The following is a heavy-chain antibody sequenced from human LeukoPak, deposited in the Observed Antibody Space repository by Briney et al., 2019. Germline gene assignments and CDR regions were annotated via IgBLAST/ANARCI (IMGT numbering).Heavy chain of an antibody. CDR1: GFTFDDYG. J-gene: IGHJ6*03. Sequence: GGFLRLSCAASGFTFDDYGMSWVRQAPGKGLEWVSGINWNGGSTGYADSVKGRFTISRDNAKNSLYLQMNSLRAEDTALYYCARDHGDYYYYMDVWGKGTTVTVSS. D-gene: IGHD3-10*01. CDR2: INWNGGST. V-gene: IGHV3-20*04. CDR3: ARDHGDYYYYMDV.